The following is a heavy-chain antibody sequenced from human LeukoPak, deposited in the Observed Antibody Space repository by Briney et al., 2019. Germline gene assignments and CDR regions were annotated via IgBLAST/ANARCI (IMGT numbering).Heavy chain of an antibody. Sequence: GGSLRLSCAASGFTFSSYSMSWVRQAPGKGLEWVSSISSSSTYIYYADSVKGRFTISRDNAKNSLYLQMNSLRAEDTAVYYCARVLVVVPAELIDYWGQGTLVTVSS. J-gene: IGHJ4*02. CDR1: GFTFSSYS. V-gene: IGHV3-21*01. CDR3: ARVLVVVPAELIDY. CDR2: ISSSSTYI. D-gene: IGHD2-2*01.